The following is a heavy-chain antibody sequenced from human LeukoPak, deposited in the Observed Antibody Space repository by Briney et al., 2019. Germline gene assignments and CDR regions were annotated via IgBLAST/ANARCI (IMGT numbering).Heavy chain of an antibody. Sequence: GGSLRLSCVASGFAFSSYWMTWVRQAPGKGLEWVANIKQDGGEEYYVDSVNGRFTISRDNAKNSLFLQMNSLRVEDTAVYYCARLGGSYYTYWGQGTLVTVSS. D-gene: IGHD1-26*01. J-gene: IGHJ4*02. CDR1: GFAFSSYW. CDR3: ARLGGSYYTY. CDR2: IKQDGGEE. V-gene: IGHV3-7*01.